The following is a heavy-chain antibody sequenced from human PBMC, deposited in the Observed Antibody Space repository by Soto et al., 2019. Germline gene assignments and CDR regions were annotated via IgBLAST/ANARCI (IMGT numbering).Heavy chain of an antibody. Sequence: GGSLRLSCAASGFTFSSYSMNWVRQAPGKGLEWVSSISSSSSYIYYADSVKGRFTISRDNAKNSLYLQMNSLRAEDTAVYYCARLGAARPEDWYDPWGQGTLGTVSS. CDR2: ISSSSSYI. V-gene: IGHV3-21*01. D-gene: IGHD6-6*01. J-gene: IGHJ5*02. CDR3: ARLGAARPEDWYDP. CDR1: GFTFSSYS.